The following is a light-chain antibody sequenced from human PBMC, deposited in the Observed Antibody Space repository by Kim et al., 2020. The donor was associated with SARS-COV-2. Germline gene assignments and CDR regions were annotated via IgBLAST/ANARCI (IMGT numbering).Light chain of an antibody. CDR1: SGSIVSDF. V-gene: IGLV6-57*01. CDR2: EDH. Sequence: GKTVIISCTRSSGSIVSDFVQWFQQRPGSSPPTVIYEDHKRPSGVPDRFSGSVDSSSNSASLTISGLRTEDEADYYCQSYDDNIWVFGGGTQLTVL. CDR3: QSYDDNIWV. J-gene: IGLJ3*02.